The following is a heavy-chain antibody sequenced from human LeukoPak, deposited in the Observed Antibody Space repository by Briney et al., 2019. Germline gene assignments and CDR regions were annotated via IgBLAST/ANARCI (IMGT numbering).Heavy chain of an antibody. Sequence: PSGTLSLTCAVSGGSISSSNWWTWVRQPPGKGLEWIGEVYHSGSTNYNPSLKSRVTMSKDTSKNHFSLKLSSVTAADTAVYYCVTRTDWGQGTLVTVSS. D-gene: IGHD1-14*01. J-gene: IGHJ4*02. CDR3: VTRTD. V-gene: IGHV4-4*02. CDR1: GGSISSSNW. CDR2: VYHSGST.